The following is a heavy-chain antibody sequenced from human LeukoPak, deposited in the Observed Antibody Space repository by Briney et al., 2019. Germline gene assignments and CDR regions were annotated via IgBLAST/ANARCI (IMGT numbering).Heavy chain of an antibody. D-gene: IGHD2-2*01. V-gene: IGHV4-39*07. CDR1: SDSFSRRTSY. CDR3: AGDADTINWFFF. Sequence: SETLSLTCTASSDSFSRRTSYWGWLRQPPGKGLEWIGSISYSGSTSYNPSLKSRVTISVDMSKSQFSLKLTSVTAADTAVYYCAGDADTINWFFFWGQGTLVTVSS. J-gene: IGHJ5*01. CDR2: ISYSGST.